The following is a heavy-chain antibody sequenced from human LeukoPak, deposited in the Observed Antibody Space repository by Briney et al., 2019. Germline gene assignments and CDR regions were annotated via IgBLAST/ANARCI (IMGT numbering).Heavy chain of an antibody. D-gene: IGHD1-1*01. Sequence: VSCKVSGYTLTELSVHGVRQAPGKGHEWMGGFDPEDGETIYAQKFQGRVTMTEDTSTDTAYMELSSLRSEDTAVYYCATVGNGGDAFDIWGQGTMVTVSS. CDR2: FDPEDGET. V-gene: IGHV1-24*01. CDR3: ATVGNGGDAFDI. CDR1: GYTLTELS. J-gene: IGHJ3*02.